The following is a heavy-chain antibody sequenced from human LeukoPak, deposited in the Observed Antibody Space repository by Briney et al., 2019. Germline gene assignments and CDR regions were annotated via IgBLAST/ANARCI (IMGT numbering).Heavy chain of an antibody. D-gene: IGHD1-1*01. CDR3: ARLHADTTLTPYYEYIYV. V-gene: IGHV4-59*11. J-gene: IGHJ6*03. CDR1: GGSISGHY. Sequence: PSETLSLPCTVSGGSISGHYRSWIRQPPGKGLEWIGYIYYGGSTNYNPSLRSRVAISVDTSKNQFSLELSSVTAADTAVYYCARLHADTTLTPYYEYIYVWGKGTTVTVSS. CDR2: IYYGGST.